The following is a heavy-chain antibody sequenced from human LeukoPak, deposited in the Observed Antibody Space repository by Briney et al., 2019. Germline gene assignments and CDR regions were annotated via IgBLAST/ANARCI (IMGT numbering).Heavy chain of an antibody. V-gene: IGHV1-2*02. CDR3: ARDRTYYYGSGSYGS. J-gene: IGHJ4*02. CDR2: INPNSGGT. Sequence: ASVTVSYKASGYTFTGYYMHWVRQAPGQGLEWMGWINPNSGGTNSAQTFQGRVTMARDTSISTAYMELSRLRSDHTAVYYCARDRTYYYGSGSYGSWGQGTLVTVSS. D-gene: IGHD3-10*01. CDR1: GYTFTGYY.